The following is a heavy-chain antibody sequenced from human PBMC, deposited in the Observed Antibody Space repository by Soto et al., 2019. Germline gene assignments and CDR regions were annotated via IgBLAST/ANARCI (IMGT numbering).Heavy chain of an antibody. Sequence: QVQLVESGGGVVQPGRSLRLSCAASGFNFNKYGIHWVRQAPGKGLEWVAVIWYDGSEKHYTDSVEGRFTISRDNSKNPVYLQMSSLRVDDTAVYHCARARWAFYVIDAVDVWGQGTKVTVSS. V-gene: IGHV3-33*01. CDR1: GFNFNKYG. J-gene: IGHJ3*01. CDR3: ARARWAFYVIDAVDV. CDR2: IWYDGSEK. D-gene: IGHD1-26*01.